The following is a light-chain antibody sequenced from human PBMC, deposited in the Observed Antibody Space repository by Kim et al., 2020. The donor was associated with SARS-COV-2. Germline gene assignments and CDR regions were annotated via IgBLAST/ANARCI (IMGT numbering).Light chain of an antibody. CDR1: GGNVGNNY. CDR2: DNN. J-gene: IGLJ3*02. V-gene: IGLV1-51*01. Sequence: GQKGAGACAGGGGNVGNNYGSGDQELPGTAPKLLVYDNNERPSGIPDRFSGSKSGTSATLGITGLQTGDEAEYYCGTWDSSLSAGVFGGGTQLTVL. CDR3: GTWDSSLSAGV.